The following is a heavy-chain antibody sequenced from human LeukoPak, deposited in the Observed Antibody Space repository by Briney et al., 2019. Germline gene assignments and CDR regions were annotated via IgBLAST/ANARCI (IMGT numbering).Heavy chain of an antibody. V-gene: IGHV4-38-2*02. D-gene: IGHD5-24*01. CDR1: GSSISSSYY. CDR2: ISHSGST. Sequence: SETLSLTCTVSGSSISSSYYGAWIRQPPGKGLEWIATISHSGSTYYNPSLKSRVTISAGTSQNQHSVRLNSVTVADTAVYYCARVNTVMATFDYWGQGTPVTVSS. CDR3: ARVNTVMATFDY. J-gene: IGHJ4*02.